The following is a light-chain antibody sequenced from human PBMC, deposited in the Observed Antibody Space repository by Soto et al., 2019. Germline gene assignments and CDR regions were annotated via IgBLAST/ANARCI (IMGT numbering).Light chain of an antibody. J-gene: IGKJ4*01. CDR2: DAS. CDR1: QTVRSNY. CDR3: QQFSSYPHT. V-gene: IGKV3-20*01. Sequence: EFVLTQSPGTLSLSTGERVTLSCRASQTVRSNYLAWYQQKPGQAPRVLIYDASSRATGIPDRFSGGGSGTDFTLTISRLEPEDFAVYYCQQFSSYPHTFGGGTKVDIK.